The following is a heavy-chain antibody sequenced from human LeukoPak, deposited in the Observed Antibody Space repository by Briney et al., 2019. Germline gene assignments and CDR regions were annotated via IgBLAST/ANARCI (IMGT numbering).Heavy chain of an antibody. CDR2: IDTNTGNP. D-gene: IGHD1-26*01. Sequence: ASVKVSCKASGYTFTSYAMNWVRQAPGQGLEWMGWIDTNTGNPTYAQGFTGRFVFSLDTSVSTAYLQISSLKAEDTAVYYCASKIVGATVYDYYYYMDVWGKGTTVTVSS. CDR3: ASKIVGATVYDYYYYMDV. V-gene: IGHV7-4-1*02. J-gene: IGHJ6*03. CDR1: GYTFTSYA.